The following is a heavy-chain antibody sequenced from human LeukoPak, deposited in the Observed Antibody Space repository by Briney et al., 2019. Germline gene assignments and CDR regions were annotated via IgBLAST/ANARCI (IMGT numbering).Heavy chain of an antibody. CDR2: IYSGGST. CDR3: ARVRAVADIDYYYYMDV. J-gene: IGHJ6*03. V-gene: IGHV3-53*01. CDR1: GFTVSSNY. Sequence: GGSLRLSCAASGFTVSSNYMSWVRQAPGQGLEWVSVIYSGGSTYYADSVKGRFTISRDNSKNTLYLQMNSLRAEDTAVYYCARVRAVADIDYYYYMDVWGKGTTVTVSS. D-gene: IGHD6-19*01.